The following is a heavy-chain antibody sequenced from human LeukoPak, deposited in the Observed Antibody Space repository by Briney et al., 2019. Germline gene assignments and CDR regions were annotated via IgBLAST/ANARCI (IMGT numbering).Heavy chain of an antibody. D-gene: IGHD3-3*01. Sequence: GGSLRLSCVVSGFAFKNYAMSWVRQAPGKGLECVSSIRDSGNGTDYADSVKGRFTVSRDNSKNTLYLHMNTLSAEDTAVYYCAKWAYYDFWSGHYKSHFDSWGQGTLVTVSP. CDR1: GFAFKNYA. CDR3: AKWAYYDFWSGHYKSHFDS. CDR2: IRDSGNGT. V-gene: IGHV3-23*01. J-gene: IGHJ4*02.